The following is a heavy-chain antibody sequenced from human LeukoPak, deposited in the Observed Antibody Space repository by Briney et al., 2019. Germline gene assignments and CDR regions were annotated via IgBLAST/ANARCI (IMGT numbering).Heavy chain of an antibody. Sequence: GASVKVSCKASGGTFSSYAISWVRQAPGQGLEWMGRIIPIFGTANYAQKFQGRVTITTDESTGTAYMELSSLRSEDTAVYYCARSRGVAASDRFDYWGQGTLVTVSS. CDR3: ARSRGVAASDRFDY. D-gene: IGHD6-6*01. J-gene: IGHJ4*02. CDR2: IIPIFGTA. CDR1: GGTFSSYA. V-gene: IGHV1-69*05.